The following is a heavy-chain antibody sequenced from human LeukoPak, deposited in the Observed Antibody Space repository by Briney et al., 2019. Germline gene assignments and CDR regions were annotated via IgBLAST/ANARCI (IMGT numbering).Heavy chain of an antibody. V-gene: IGHV5-51*01. CDR2: IYPGDSDT. D-gene: IGHD2-2*01. J-gene: IGHJ3*02. Sequence: GESLKISCKGSGYSFTSYWIGWVRQMPGKGLEWMGIIYPGDSDTRYSPSFQGQVTISADKSISTAYLQWSSLKASDTAMYYCARHIAGGGDIVVVPAADDAFDTWGQGTMVTVSS. CDR3: ARHIAGGGDIVVVPAADDAFDT. CDR1: GYSFTSYW.